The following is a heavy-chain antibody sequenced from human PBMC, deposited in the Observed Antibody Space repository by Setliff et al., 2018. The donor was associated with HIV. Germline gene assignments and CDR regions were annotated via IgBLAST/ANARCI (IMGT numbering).Heavy chain of an antibody. Sequence: ASVKVSCKASGYTFTSYAMNRVRQAPGQGLEWMGRISTNTGNPTYAQGFTGRFVFSLDTSVSTAYLQISSLKAEDTAVYYCARKQSWSSGGEAFDIWGQGTMGTVSS. J-gene: IGHJ3*02. CDR3: ARKQSWSSGGEAFDI. CDR2: ISTNTGNP. D-gene: IGHD2-8*01. CDR1: GYTFTSYA. V-gene: IGHV7-4-1*02.